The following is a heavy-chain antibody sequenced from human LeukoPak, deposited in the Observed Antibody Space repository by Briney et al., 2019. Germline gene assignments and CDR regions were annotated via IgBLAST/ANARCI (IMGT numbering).Heavy chain of an antibody. CDR1: GGSISSSSYY. J-gene: IGHJ5*02. V-gene: IGHV4-39*01. CDR2: IYYSGST. CDR3: ARLVQQLVPFNWFDP. D-gene: IGHD6-13*01. Sequence: SETLSLTCTVSGGSISSSSYYWGWIRQPPGKGLEWIGSIYYSGSTYYNPSLKSRVTISVDTSKNQFSLKLSSVTAADTAVYYCARLVQQLVPFNWFDPWGQGTLVTVSS.